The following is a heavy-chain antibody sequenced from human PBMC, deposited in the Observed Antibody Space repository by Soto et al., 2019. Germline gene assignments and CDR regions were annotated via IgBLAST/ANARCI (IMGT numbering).Heavy chain of an antibody. D-gene: IGHD6-19*01. CDR1: GFTFNYYA. V-gene: IGHV3-23*01. CDR3: AKRGIEVAGKYRWFDP. CDR2: ISASGGTT. Sequence: EVQLLESGGGLVQPGGALSLSWAASGFTFNYYAMTGVRQAPGKGLGWVSTISASGGTTYYADSVRGRFTISRDNSKNTLYLQMNSLRAEDTAVYYCAKRGIEVAGKYRWFDPWGQGTLVTVSS. J-gene: IGHJ5*02.